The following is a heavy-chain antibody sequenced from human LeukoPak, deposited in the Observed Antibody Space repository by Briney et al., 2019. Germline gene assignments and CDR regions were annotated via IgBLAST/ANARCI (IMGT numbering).Heavy chain of an antibody. J-gene: IGHJ3*02. V-gene: IGHV1-18*01. D-gene: IGHD2-15*01. Sequence: ASVKVSCKASGYTFTSYGISWVRQAPGQGLEWMGWISAYNGNTNYAQKLQGRVTMTTDTSTSTAYMELRSLRSDDTAVYYCARDLYCSGGSCYKGAAFDIWGQGTMVTVSS. CDR2: ISAYNGNT. CDR1: GYTFTSYG. CDR3: ARDLYCSGGSCYKGAAFDI.